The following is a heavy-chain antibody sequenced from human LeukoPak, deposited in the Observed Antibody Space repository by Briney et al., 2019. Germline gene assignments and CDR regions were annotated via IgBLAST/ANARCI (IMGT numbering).Heavy chain of an antibody. CDR2: IDPSDSYT. J-gene: IGHJ4*02. CDR1: GYSFTGYW. D-gene: IGHD2-15*01. Sequence: GESLKISCKGSGYSFTGYWISWVRQMPGKGLEWMGRIDPSDSYTNYSPSFQGHVTISADKSISTAYLQWSSLKASDTAMYYCAMLMVVNSPIDYWGQGTLVTVSS. CDR3: AMLMVVNSPIDY. V-gene: IGHV5-10-1*01.